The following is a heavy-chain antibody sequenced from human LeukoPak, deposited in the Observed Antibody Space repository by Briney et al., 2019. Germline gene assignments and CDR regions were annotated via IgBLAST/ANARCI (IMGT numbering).Heavy chain of an antibody. J-gene: IGHJ4*02. V-gene: IGHV3-9*01. CDR1: GFTFDDYA. CDR3: AKGAYYYDSSGYYYYFDY. D-gene: IGHD3-22*01. CDR2: ISWNSGSI. Sequence: GGSLRLSCAASGFTFDDYAMHWVRQAPGKGLEWVSGISWNSGSIGYADSVKGRFTISRDNAKNSLYLQMNSLRAEDTALYYCAKGAYYYDSSGYYYYFDYWGQGTLVTVSS.